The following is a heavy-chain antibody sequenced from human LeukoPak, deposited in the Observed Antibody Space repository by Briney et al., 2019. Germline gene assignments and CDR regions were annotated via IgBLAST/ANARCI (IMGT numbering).Heavy chain of an antibody. D-gene: IGHD4-17*01. V-gene: IGHV3-33*01. CDR2: IWYDGNNK. CDR1: GFTFSSCG. Sequence: GGSLRLSCAASGFTFSSCGMHWVRQAPGKGLEWVAIIWYDGNNKYYADSVKGRFTISRDNSKNTVYLQMDSLRAEDTAVYYCARDNIRGAYCLDYWGRGTRVTVSS. CDR3: ARDNIRGAYCLDY. J-gene: IGHJ4*02.